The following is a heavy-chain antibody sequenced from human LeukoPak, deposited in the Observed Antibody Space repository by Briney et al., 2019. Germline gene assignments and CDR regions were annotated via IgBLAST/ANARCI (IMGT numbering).Heavy chain of an antibody. CDR1: GFIFSNYA. V-gene: IGHV3-48*03. J-gene: IGHJ6*04. CDR3: AELGITMIGGV. D-gene: IGHD3-10*02. CDR2: SSGSTI. Sequence: GGSLRLSCAASGFIFSNYAIHWVRQAPGKGLEWVSSSGSTIYYADSVKGRFTISRDNAKNSLYLQMNSLRAEDTAVYYCAELGITMIGGVWGKGTTVTISS.